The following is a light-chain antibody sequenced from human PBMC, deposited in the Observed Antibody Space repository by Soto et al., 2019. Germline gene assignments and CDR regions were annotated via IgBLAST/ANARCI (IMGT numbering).Light chain of an antibody. CDR2: GAS. V-gene: IGKV3-15*01. Sequence: EIVMTQSPATLSVSPGERATLSCRASQSVSSNLAWYQQKPGQAPRRLIYGASTRATGIPARFSGSGSGTEFTLTNSSLQSEDFAVYYCQQYNNWPPWTFGQGTKVEIK. J-gene: IGKJ1*01. CDR1: QSVSSN. CDR3: QQYNNWPPWT.